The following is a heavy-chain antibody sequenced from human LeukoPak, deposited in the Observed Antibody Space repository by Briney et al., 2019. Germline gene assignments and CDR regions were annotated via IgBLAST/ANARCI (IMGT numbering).Heavy chain of an antibody. CDR1: GGSISSYY. CDR2: IYTSGST. V-gene: IGHV4-4*09. CDR3: ARGGITMGAFDI. Sequence: SEPLSLTCTVSGGSISSYYWSWIRQPPGKGLEWIGYIYTSGSTNYNPSLKSRVTISVDTSKNQFSLKLSSVTAADTAVYYCARGGITMGAFDIWGQGTMVTVSS. D-gene: IGHD3-10*01. J-gene: IGHJ3*02.